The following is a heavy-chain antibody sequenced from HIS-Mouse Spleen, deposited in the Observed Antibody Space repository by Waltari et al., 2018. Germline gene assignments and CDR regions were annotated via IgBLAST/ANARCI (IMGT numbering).Heavy chain of an antibody. J-gene: IGHJ2*01. D-gene: IGHD6-13*01. V-gene: IGHV4-39*07. CDR1: GGSIRSRSSY. CDR3: AREIPYSSSWYDWYFDL. CDR2: IYYSGST. Sequence: QLQLQESGPGLVKPSETLSLTCTVYGGSIRSRSSYWRWIRQPPGTGPEWIGSIYYSGSTYYNPSLKSRVTISVDTSKNQFSLKLSSVTAADTAVYYCAREIPYSSSWYDWYFDLWGRGTLVTVSS.